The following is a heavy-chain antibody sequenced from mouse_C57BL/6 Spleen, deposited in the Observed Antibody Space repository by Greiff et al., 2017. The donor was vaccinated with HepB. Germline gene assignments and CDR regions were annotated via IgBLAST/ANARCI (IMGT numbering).Heavy chain of an antibody. CDR3: ARSGVGLDY. Sequence: VKQRPGQGLEWIGEIDPSDSYTNYNQKFKGKSTLTVDKSSSTAYMQLSSLTSEDSAVYYCARSGVGLDYWGQGTTLTVSS. D-gene: IGHD1-1*02. J-gene: IGHJ2*01. V-gene: IGHV1-69*01. CDR2: IDPSDSYT.